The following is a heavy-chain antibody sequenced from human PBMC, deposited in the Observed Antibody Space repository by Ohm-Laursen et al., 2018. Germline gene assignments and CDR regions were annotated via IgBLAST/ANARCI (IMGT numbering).Heavy chain of an antibody. CDR3: ARIFHEEYYGMDV. D-gene: IGHD3-3*01. CDR1: GFTFNSYE. V-gene: IGHV3-48*03. CDR2: ISSSDPTI. Sequence: SLRLSCSASGFTFNSYEMTWVRQAPGKGLEWVSYISSSDPTIYYADSVQGRFTISRDNAKNSLYLQMNSLRVEDTAVYYCARIFHEEYYGMDVWGQGTSVTVSS. J-gene: IGHJ6*02.